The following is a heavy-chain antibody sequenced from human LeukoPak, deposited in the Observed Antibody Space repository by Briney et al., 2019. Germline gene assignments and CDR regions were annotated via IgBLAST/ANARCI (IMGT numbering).Heavy chain of an antibody. V-gene: IGHV3-30*19. D-gene: IGHD3-9*01. Sequence: PGRSLRLSCAASGFTFSSYGMHWVRQAPGKGLEWVAVISYDGSNKYYADSVKGRFTISRDNSKNTLYLQMNSLRAEDTAVYYCAREKLNYDILTGNYYFDYWGQGTLVTVSS. CDR1: GFTFSSYG. CDR2: ISYDGSNK. CDR3: AREKLNYDILTGNYYFDY. J-gene: IGHJ4*02.